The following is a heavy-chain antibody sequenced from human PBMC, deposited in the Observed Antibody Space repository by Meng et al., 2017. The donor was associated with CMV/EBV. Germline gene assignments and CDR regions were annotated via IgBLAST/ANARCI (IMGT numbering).Heavy chain of an antibody. V-gene: IGHV1-2*02. Sequence: ASVKVSCKASGYTFTGYYMRWVRQAPGQGLEWMGWINPNSGGTNYAQKFQGRVTMTRDTSISTAYMELSRLRSDDTAVYYCARDSVSGENWFDPWGQGTLVTVSS. CDR2: INPNSGGT. CDR3: ARDSVSGENWFDP. D-gene: IGHD5/OR15-5a*01. J-gene: IGHJ5*02. CDR1: GYTFTGYY.